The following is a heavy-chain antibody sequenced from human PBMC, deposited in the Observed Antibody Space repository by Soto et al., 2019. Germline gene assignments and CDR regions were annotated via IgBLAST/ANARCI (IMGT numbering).Heavy chain of an antibody. V-gene: IGHV4-31*03. Sequence: SETLSLTCTVSGGSISSGGYSWSWIRQHPGKGLEWIGYIYYSGSTYYNPSLKSRVTISVDTSKNQFSLKLSSVTAADTAVYYCARRGTTVRGVNMDVWGQGTTVTVSS. CDR1: GGSISSGGYS. J-gene: IGHJ6*02. D-gene: IGHD3-10*01. CDR3: ARRGTTVRGVNMDV. CDR2: IYYSGST.